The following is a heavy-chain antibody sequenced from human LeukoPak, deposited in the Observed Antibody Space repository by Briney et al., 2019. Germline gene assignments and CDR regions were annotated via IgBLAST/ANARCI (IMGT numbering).Heavy chain of an antibody. V-gene: IGHV4-39*07. CDR2: IYYSGST. D-gene: IGHD4-17*01. CDR3: ATNVDDYGDQNFDY. CDR1: GGSISRFNYY. Sequence: SETLSLTCTVSGGSISRFNYYWGWIRQPPGKGLEWIGSIYYSGSTYYNPSLKSRVTISVDTSKNHFSLKLSSVTAADTAVYYCATNVDDYGDQNFDYWGQGTLVTVSS. J-gene: IGHJ4*02.